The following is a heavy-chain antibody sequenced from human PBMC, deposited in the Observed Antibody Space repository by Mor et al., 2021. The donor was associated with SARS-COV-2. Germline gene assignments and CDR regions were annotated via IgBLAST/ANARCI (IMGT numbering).Heavy chain of an antibody. Sequence: SGGSAYYADSVKGRFTISRDNSKNTLYLQMNSLRAEDTAVYYCAKHIVVVVAAFFDWGQGTLVTVSS. CDR2: SGGSA. CDR3: AKHIVVVVAAFFD. V-gene: IGHV3-23*01. D-gene: IGHD2-15*01. J-gene: IGHJ4*02.